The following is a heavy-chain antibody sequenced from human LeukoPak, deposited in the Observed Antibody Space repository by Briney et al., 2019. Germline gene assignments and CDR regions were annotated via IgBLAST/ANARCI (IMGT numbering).Heavy chain of an antibody. D-gene: IGHD3-9*01. V-gene: IGHV4-38-2*02. Sequence: PAETLSLTCTVSGYSISSGYYWGWIRLPPGKGLEWIGSIYHSGSTYYNPSLKSRVTISVDTSKNQFSLKLSSVTAADTAVYYCARGYSDILTGYYRVYYFDYWGQGTLVTVSS. CDR1: GYSISSGYY. CDR2: IYHSGST. CDR3: ARGYSDILTGYYRVYYFDY. J-gene: IGHJ4*02.